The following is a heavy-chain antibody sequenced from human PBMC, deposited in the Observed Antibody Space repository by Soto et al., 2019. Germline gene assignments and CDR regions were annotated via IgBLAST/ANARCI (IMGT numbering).Heavy chain of an antibody. V-gene: IGHV3-21*02. CDR2: ISSRSTNT. Sequence: EVQLVESGGGLVKPGGSLRLSCEDSGFTFSSYTMNWVRRAPGKGLEWVSAISSRSTNTHYADSVRGRFTISRDNAKRSLYLKMNSLRAEDTAVYYCARGPLSYFDYWGQGTLVTVSS. CDR3: ARGPLSYFDY. CDR1: GFTFSSYT. J-gene: IGHJ4*02.